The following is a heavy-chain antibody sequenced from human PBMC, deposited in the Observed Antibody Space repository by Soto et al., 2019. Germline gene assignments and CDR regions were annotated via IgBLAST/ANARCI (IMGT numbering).Heavy chain of an antibody. CDR2: IYYTGST. D-gene: IGHD2-21*02. V-gene: IGHV4-61*01. J-gene: IGHJ4*02. CDR3: ARVNVTLDL. CDR1: GGSVSSGNYY. Sequence: SETLSLTCSVSGGSVSSGNYYWSWIRQPPGKGLEWIGYIYYTGSTSYNPSLKSRVTISVDTSKNQFSLTLSSVTAADTAVYYCARVNVTLDLWGLGTLVTVSS.